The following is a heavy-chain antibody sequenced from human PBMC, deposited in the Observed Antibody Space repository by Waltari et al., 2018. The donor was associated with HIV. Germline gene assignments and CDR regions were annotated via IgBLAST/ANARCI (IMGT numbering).Heavy chain of an antibody. J-gene: IGHJ3*02. CDR1: GFLFCDYA. D-gene: IGHD2-21*01. V-gene: IGHV3-23*04. CDR3: AKDHFARNSLWDAFDI. Sequence: EGELVEFGGGLVLPGGSLRLSCAGPGFLFCDYAMHWVRQAPGKGLEWVSSTGGAGDDAYYADSVKGRFTISRDHSKKTLHLQMNSLRAEDTAVYYCAKDHFARNSLWDAFDIWGQGTMVTVSS. CDR2: TGGAGDDA.